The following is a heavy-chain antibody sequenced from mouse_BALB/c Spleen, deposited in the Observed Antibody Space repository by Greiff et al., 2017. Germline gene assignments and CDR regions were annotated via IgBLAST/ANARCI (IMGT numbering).Heavy chain of an antibody. D-gene: IGHD1-1*01. CDR3: ARETYYGAMDY. Sequence: EVKLQESGGGLVQPGGSLKLSCAASGFTFSSYGMSWVRQTPDKRLELVATINSNGGSTYYPDSVKGRFTISRDNAKNTLYLQMSSLKSEDTAMYYCARETYYGAMDYWGQGTSVTVSS. CDR2: INSNGGST. CDR1: GFTFSSYG. V-gene: IGHV5-6-3*01. J-gene: IGHJ4*01.